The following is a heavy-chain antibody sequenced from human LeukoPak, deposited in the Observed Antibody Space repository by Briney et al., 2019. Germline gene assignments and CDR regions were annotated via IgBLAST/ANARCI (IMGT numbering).Heavy chain of an antibody. J-gene: IGHJ4*02. D-gene: IGHD3-22*01. Sequence: SETLSLTCTVPGGSISSYYWSWIRQPPGKGLEWIGYIYYSGSTNYNPSLKSRVTISVDTSKNQFSLKLSSVTAADTAVYYCARDYDSSGYYDYWGQGTLVTVTS. V-gene: IGHV4-59*01. CDR3: ARDYDSSGYYDY. CDR1: GGSISSYY. CDR2: IYYSGST.